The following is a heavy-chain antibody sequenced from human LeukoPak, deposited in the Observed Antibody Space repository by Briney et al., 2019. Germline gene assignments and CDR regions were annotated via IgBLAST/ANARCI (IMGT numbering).Heavy chain of an antibody. J-gene: IGHJ5*02. CDR1: GGSISSSSSY. V-gene: IGHV4-39*01. CDR2: IYYSGRT. D-gene: IGHD3-3*01. CDR3: ASLTIFGVVNGFDP. Sequence: SETLSLTCTVSGGSISSSSSYWGWIRQPPGKGREWFGSIYYSGRTYYNPALKSRVTISVDTSKNQFSLKLSSVTAADTAVYYCASLTIFGVVNGFDPWGQGTLVTVSS.